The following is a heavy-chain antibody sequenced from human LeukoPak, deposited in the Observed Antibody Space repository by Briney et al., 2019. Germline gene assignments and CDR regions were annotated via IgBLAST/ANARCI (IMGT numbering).Heavy chain of an antibody. Sequence: GGSLRLSCAASGFTFSSYAMSWVRQAPGKGLEWVSVISGGGGSTYYTDSVKGRFTASRDNSKNTLYLQMNSLRAEDTAVYYCVKVGIQLWDYFDYWGQGTLVTVSS. D-gene: IGHD5-18*01. V-gene: IGHV3-23*01. J-gene: IGHJ4*02. CDR3: VKVGIQLWDYFDY. CDR1: GFTFSSYA. CDR2: ISGGGGST.